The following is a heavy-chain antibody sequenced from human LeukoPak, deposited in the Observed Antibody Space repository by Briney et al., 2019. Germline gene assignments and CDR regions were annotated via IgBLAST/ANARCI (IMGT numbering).Heavy chain of an antibody. CDR3: ARIPRLGFDY. Sequence: SETLSLTCAVYGGSFSGYYWSWIRQPPGKGLEWIGEINHSGSTNYNPSLKSRVTISVDTSKNQFALKLSSVTAADTAAYYCARIPRLGFDYWGQGTLVTVS. V-gene: IGHV4-34*01. J-gene: IGHJ4*02. CDR1: GGSFSGYY. D-gene: IGHD3-9*01. CDR2: INHSGST.